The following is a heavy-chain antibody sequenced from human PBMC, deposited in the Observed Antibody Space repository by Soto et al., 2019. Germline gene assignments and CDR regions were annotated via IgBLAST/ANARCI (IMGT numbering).Heavy chain of an antibody. J-gene: IGHJ6*03. Sequence: QVQLQQWGAGLLKPSETLSLTCAVYGGSFSGYYWSWIRQPPGKGLEWIGEINHSGSTNYNPSLKSRVTISVDTSKNQFSLKLSSVTAADTAVYYCARIQLWLFYYYYMDVWGKGTTVTVSS. V-gene: IGHV4-34*01. D-gene: IGHD5-18*01. CDR1: GGSFSGYY. CDR2: INHSGST. CDR3: ARIQLWLFYYYYMDV.